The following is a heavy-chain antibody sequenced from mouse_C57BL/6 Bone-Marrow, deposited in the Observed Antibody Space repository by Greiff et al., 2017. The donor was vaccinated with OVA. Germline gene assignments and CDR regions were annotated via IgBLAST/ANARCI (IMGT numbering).Heavy chain of an antibody. J-gene: IGHJ3*01. CDR1: GYSITSGYY. Sequence: EVKLQESGPGLVKPSQSLSLTCSVTGYSITSGYYWNWIRQFPGNKLEWMGYISYDGSNNYNPSLKNRISITRDTSKNQFFLKLNSVTTEDTATYYCAVLVFAYWGQGTLVTVSA. CDR2: ISYDGSN. CDR3: AVLVFAY. V-gene: IGHV3-6*01.